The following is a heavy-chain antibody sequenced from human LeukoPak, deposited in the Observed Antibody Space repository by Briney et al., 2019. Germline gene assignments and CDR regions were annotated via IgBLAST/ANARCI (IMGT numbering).Heavy chain of an antibody. Sequence: GGPLRLSCAASGFTFSSYWMSWVRQAPGKGLEWVANIKQDGSEKYYVDSVKGRFTISRDNAKNSLYLQMNSLRAEDTAVYYCARDGSGSYYAFDYWGQGTLVTVSS. CDR3: ARDGSGSYYAFDY. V-gene: IGHV3-7*01. J-gene: IGHJ4*02. CDR1: GFTFSSYW. D-gene: IGHD1-26*01. CDR2: IKQDGSEK.